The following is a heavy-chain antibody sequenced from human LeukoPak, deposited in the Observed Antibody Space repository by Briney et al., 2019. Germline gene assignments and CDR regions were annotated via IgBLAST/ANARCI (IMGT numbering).Heavy chain of an antibody. V-gene: IGHV4-59*13. Sequence: SETLSLTCTVSGGSISSYYWSWIRQPPGKGLEWIGYIYYSGSTNYNPSLKSRVTISVDTSKNQFSLKLSSVTAADTAVYYCERGRYVVAQDYWGKGTLVTVSS. CDR2: IYYSGST. CDR3: ERGRYVVAQDY. D-gene: IGHD3-16*01. CDR1: GGSISSYY. J-gene: IGHJ4*02.